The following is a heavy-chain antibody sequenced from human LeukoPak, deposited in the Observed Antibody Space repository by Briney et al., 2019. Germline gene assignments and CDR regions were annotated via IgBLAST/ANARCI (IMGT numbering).Heavy chain of an antibody. Sequence: ASVKVSCKASGGTFSSYAISWVRQAPGQGLEWMGGIIPIFGTANYAQKFQGRVTITRATSASTAYMELSSLRSEDTAVYYCARDLGYCTGGTCYPNWFDPWGQGTLVTVSS. D-gene: IGHD2-15*01. CDR2: IIPIFGTA. CDR3: ARDLGYCTGGTCYPNWFDP. V-gene: IGHV1-69*05. CDR1: GGTFSSYA. J-gene: IGHJ5*02.